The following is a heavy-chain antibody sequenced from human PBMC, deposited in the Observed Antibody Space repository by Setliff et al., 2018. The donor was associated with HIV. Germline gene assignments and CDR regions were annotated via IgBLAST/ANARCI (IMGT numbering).Heavy chain of an antibody. Sequence: PSETLSLTCTVSGGSISSGGHYWNWIRQPAGRGLEWIGHVYTSGSASYNPPLKSRVTISIDTSKNQFSLQLSSVTAADTAVYYCVRVSYTGSSYIDYWGQGTLVTVSS. J-gene: IGHJ4*02. D-gene: IGHD6-6*01. CDR2: VYTSGSA. V-gene: IGHV4-61*09. CDR3: VRVSYTGSSYIDY. CDR1: GGSISSGGHY.